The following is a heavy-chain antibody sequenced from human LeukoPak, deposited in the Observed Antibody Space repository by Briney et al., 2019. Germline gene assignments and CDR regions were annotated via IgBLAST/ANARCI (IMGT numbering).Heavy chain of an antibody. V-gene: IGHV1-2*06. CDR2: INPNNGGT. J-gene: IGHJ6*02. Sequence: VASVKVSCKASGYTFTGYYMHWVRQAPGQGLEWMGRINPNNGGTNCAQKFQGRVTMTGDTSISTAYMELNSLRSDDTAMYYCARGEVLWSGYLSGYYYYGMDVWGQGTTVTVSS. CDR3: ARGEVLWSGYLSGYYYYGMDV. D-gene: IGHD3-3*01. CDR1: GYTFTGYY.